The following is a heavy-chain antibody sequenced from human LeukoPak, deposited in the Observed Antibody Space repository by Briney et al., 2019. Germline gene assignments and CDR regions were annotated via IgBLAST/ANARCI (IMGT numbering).Heavy chain of an antibody. D-gene: IGHD2-2*02. Sequence: SETPSLTCTVSGGSISSYYWSWIRQPPGKGLEWIGYIYYSGSTNYNPSLKSRVTISVDTSKTQFSLKLTSVTAADTAVYYCAREGRYCSSTSCYSWFDPWGQGTLVTVSS. CDR3: AREGRYCSSTSCYSWFDP. V-gene: IGHV4-59*01. CDR2: IYYSGST. J-gene: IGHJ5*02. CDR1: GGSISSYY.